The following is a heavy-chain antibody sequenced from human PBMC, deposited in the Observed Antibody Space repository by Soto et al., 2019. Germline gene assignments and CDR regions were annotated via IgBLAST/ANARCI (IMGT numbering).Heavy chain of an antibody. V-gene: IGHV5-51*01. Sequence: GESLKISCKGSGYSFTSDWVAWVRQMPGKGLEWIGIIYPGDSDTRYSPSFQGQVTISADRSINTAYLHWSSLRASDTAMYFCARFSSSGLYYFDPWGQGTLVTVSS. J-gene: IGHJ5*02. CDR3: ARFSSSGLYYFDP. D-gene: IGHD6-19*01. CDR1: GYSFTSDW. CDR2: IYPGDSDT.